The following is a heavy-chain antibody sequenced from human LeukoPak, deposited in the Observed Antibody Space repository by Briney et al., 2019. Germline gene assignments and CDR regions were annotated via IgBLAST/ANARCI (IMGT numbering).Heavy chain of an antibody. CDR3: ARAHEVRGVIITSWFDS. V-gene: IGHV4-31*03. CDR2: IYYSGST. J-gene: IGHJ5*01. D-gene: IGHD3-10*01. Sequence: SETLSLTCTVSGGSISSGGYYWSWIRQHSGKGLEWIGYIYYSGSTYYNPSLKSRVTISVDTSKNQFSLKLSSVTAADTAVYYCARAHEVRGVIITSWFDSWGQGTLVTVSS. CDR1: GGSISSGGYY.